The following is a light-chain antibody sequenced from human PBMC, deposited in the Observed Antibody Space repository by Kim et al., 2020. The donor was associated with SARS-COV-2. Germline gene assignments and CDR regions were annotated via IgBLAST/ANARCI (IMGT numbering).Light chain of an antibody. J-gene: IGLJ2*01. CDR3: QAWDSSSVV. V-gene: IGLV3-1*01. CDR2: QDD. CDR1: DLGGKY. Sequence: SYELTQPPSVSVSPGQTASIPCSGDDLGGKYVCWYQQKPGQSPLLVIYQDDKRPSGIPERFSGYNSGNTATLTISGTQAMDESDYYCQAWDSSSVVFGGG.